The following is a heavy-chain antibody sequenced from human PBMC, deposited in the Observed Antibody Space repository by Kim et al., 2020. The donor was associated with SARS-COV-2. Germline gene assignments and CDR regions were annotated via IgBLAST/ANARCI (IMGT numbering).Heavy chain of an antibody. V-gene: IGHV1-2*06. CDR1: GYTFTGYY. J-gene: IGHJ4*02. CDR2: INPNSGGT. Sequence: ASVKVSCKASGYTFTGYYMHWVRQAPGQGLEWMGRINPNSGGTNYAQKFQGRVTMTRDTSISTGYMELSRLRSDDTAVYYCARDSEMYYYDSSGYIYWGQGTLVTVSS. CDR3: ARDSEMYYYDSSGYIY. D-gene: IGHD3-22*01.